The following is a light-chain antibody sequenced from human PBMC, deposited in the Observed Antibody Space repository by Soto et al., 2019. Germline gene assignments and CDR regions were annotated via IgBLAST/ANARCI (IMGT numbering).Light chain of an antibody. V-gene: IGKV1-9*01. J-gene: IGKJ1*01. Sequence: DIQMTQSPSTLSASVRDRVTITCQASQDISNYLNWYQQKPGKAPKLXIYAASTLQSGVPSRFSGSGAGTDFTRTISSLQPEDFGTDYCQQVNGYTPTFGQGTKVDIK. CDR2: AAS. CDR3: QQVNGYTPT. CDR1: QDISNY.